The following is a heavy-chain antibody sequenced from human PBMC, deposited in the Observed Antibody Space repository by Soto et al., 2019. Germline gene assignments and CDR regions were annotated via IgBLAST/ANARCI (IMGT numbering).Heavy chain of an antibody. CDR3: VNVIGASGAYWYFDL. Sequence: EMQLVESGGGLVQPGRSLRLSCAASGFTFDDFAMHWVRQAPGKGLEWVSGINWNSGAIDYADSVRGRFTISRDNAKNALYLQMNSLRAEDAALYYCVNVIGASGAYWYFDLWGRGTLVTVSS. J-gene: IGHJ2*01. D-gene: IGHD3-16*01. CDR2: INWNSGAI. V-gene: IGHV3-9*01. CDR1: GFTFDDFA.